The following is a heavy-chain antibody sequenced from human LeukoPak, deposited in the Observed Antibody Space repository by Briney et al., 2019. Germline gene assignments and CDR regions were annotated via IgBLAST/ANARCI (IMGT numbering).Heavy chain of an antibody. Sequence: GGSLRLSCVASGFTFSGHWMSWVRQAPGKGLEWVAVIWYDGSNKYYADSVKGRFTISRDNSKNTLYLQMNSLRAEDTAVYYCARDYLDWYFDLWGRGTLVTVSS. V-gene: IGHV3-33*08. CDR2: IWYDGSNK. CDR3: ARDYLDWYFDL. CDR1: GFTFSGHW. J-gene: IGHJ2*01.